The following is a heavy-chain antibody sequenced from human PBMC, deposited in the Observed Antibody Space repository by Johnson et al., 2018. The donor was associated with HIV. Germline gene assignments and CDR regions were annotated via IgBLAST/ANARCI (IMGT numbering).Heavy chain of an antibody. CDR2: VYSGGST. Sequence: MQLVESGGGVVQPGGSLRLSCAASGFTVSRNYMSWVRQAPGKGLEWVSVVYSGGSTYYADSVKGRFTISRDNSKNTLYLQMNSLRAEDTAVYYCATGSPTVTTNAFDIWGQGTMVTVSS. D-gene: IGHD4-17*01. CDR3: ATGSPTVTTNAFDI. CDR1: GFTVSRNY. V-gene: IGHV3-66*01. J-gene: IGHJ3*02.